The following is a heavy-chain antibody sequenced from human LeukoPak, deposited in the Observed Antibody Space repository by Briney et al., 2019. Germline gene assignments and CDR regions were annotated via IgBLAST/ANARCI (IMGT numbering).Heavy chain of an antibody. CDR1: GYTFTSYY. CDR2: INPSGGST. V-gene: IGHV1-46*01. D-gene: IGHD6-13*01. CDR3: ARVGGIAAAGSNWFDP. Sequence: GASVKVSCKASGYTFTSYYMHWVRQAPGQGLEWMGIINPSGGSTSYAQKFQGRVTMTRDMSTSTVYMELSSLRSEDTAVYYCARVGGIAAAGSNWFDPWGQGTLVTVSS. J-gene: IGHJ5*02.